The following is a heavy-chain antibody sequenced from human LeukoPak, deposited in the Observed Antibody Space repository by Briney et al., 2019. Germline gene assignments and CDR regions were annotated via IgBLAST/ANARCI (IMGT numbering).Heavy chain of an antibody. CDR3: ARDGYSGYSFDY. Sequence: SETLSLTCTVSGGSISSYYWSWIRQPPGKGLEWIGYIYYSGSTNYNPSLKSRVTISVDTSKNQFSLKLSSVTAADTAVYYCARDGYSGYSFDYWGQGTLVTVSS. CDR2: IYYSGST. D-gene: IGHD5-12*01. V-gene: IGHV4-59*01. J-gene: IGHJ4*02. CDR1: GGSISSYY.